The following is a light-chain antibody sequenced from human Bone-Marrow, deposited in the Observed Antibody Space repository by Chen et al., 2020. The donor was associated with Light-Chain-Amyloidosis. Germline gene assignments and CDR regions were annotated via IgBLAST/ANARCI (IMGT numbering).Light chain of an antibody. V-gene: IGLV3-21*02. CDR1: NIGSTS. CDR3: QVWDRSSDRPV. CDR2: DDS. J-gene: IGLJ3*02. Sequence: SYVLTQPSSVSVAPGQTATLACGGNNIGSTSVHWYQQTPGQAPLLVVYDDSARPSGIPERWSGSNSGNTATMTISRVEAGDEADYYCQVWDRSSDRPVFGGGTKLTVL.